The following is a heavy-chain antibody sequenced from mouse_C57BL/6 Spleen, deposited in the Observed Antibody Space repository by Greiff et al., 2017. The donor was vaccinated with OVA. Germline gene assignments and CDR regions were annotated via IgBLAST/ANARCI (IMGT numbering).Heavy chain of an antibody. CDR3: ARRPETGTFWYFDV. Sequence: QVHVKQSGAELARPGASVKLSCKASGYTFTSYGISWVKQRTGQGLEWIGEIYPRSGNTYYNEKFKGKATLTADKSSSTAYMELRSLTSEDSAVYFCARRPETGTFWYFDVWGTGTTVTVSS. J-gene: IGHJ1*03. V-gene: IGHV1-81*01. CDR2: IYPRSGNT. CDR1: GYTFTSYG. D-gene: IGHD4-1*01.